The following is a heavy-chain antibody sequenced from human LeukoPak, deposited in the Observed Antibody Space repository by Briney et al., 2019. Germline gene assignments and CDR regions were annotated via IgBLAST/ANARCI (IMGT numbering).Heavy chain of an antibody. CDR3: ARGRGDCSTTSCYLDY. CDR2: IWYDGSEK. Sequence: GGSLRLSCAASGFTFSRYGMHWVRQAPGEGLEWVSVIWYDGSEKKYADSVKGRSTISGDNSKNTVFLQMNSLRAEDTAVYYCARGRGDCSTTSCYLDYWGQGTLVTVSS. CDR1: GFTFSRYG. D-gene: IGHD2-2*01. V-gene: IGHV3-33*01. J-gene: IGHJ4*02.